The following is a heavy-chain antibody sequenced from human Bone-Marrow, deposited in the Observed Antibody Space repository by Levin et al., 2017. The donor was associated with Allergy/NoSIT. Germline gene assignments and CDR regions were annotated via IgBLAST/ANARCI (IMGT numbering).Heavy chain of an antibody. Sequence: GESLKISCKGSGYSFSTYWIGWVRQMPGKGLEWMGIIYPGDSDTRYSPSFQGQVTISADKSISAIYLHWSSLMASDTAMYYCARTQGYSRASDGFDIWGQGTMVTVSS. J-gene: IGHJ3*02. CDR3: ARTQGYSRASDGFDI. V-gene: IGHV5-51*01. CDR1: GYSFSTYW. D-gene: IGHD6-13*01. CDR2: IYPGDSDT.